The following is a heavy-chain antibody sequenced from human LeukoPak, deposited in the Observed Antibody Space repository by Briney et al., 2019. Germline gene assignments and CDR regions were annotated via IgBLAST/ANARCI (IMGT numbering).Heavy chain of an antibody. CDR3: ASTTLGGSFDC. CDR2: ISSSSSTI. J-gene: IGHJ4*02. V-gene: IGHV3-48*01. D-gene: IGHD3-16*01. Sequence: GGSLRLSCAASGFTFSSYSMNWVRQAPGKGLEWVSYISSSSSTIYYADSVKGRFTISRDNAKNSLYLQMNSLRAEDTAVYYCASTTLGGSFDCWGQGTLVTVSS. CDR1: GFTFSSYS.